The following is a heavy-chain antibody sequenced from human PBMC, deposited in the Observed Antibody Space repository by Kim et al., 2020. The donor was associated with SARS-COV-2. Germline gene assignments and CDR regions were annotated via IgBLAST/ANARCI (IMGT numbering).Heavy chain of an antibody. V-gene: IGHV3-7*01. D-gene: IGHD3-22*01. CDR2: IIGDGSVK. Sequence: GWSLRLSCAASGFRFSSYWMSWVRQAPGKGLEWVANIIGDGSVKYYLESVKGRFTISRDNANNSVYLQMHSLRAEDTAVYYCARVNYDSPGGYWGQGTLVIVSS. CDR1: GFRFSSYW. CDR3: ARVNYDSPGGY. J-gene: IGHJ4*02.